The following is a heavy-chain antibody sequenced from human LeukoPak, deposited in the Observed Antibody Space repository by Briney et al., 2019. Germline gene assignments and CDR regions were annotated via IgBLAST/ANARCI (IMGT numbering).Heavy chain of an antibody. J-gene: IGHJ4*02. Sequence: AGGSLRLSCTASGFTFSNYWMTWVRQAPGKGLEWVASIKQDGSEKQYVGSVKGRFTISRDNAKNSLYLQMNSLRAEDTAVYYCARDSGGSGSYYDGGIDYWGQGTLVTVSS. V-gene: IGHV3-7*01. CDR3: ARDSGGSGSYYDGGIDY. CDR2: IKQDGSEK. D-gene: IGHD3-10*01. CDR1: GFTFSNYW.